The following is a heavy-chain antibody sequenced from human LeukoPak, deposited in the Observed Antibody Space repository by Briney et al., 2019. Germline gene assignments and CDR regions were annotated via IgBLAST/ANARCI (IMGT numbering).Heavy chain of an antibody. V-gene: IGHV3-23*01. D-gene: IGHD3-22*01. CDR1: GFTFSSYA. CDR2: ISGSGGST. Sequence: PGGSLRLSCAASGFTFSSYAMSWVRQAPGKGLGWVSAISGSGGSTYYADSVKGRFTISRDNSKNTLYLQMNSLRAEDTAVYYCAKRPYYYDSSGRGHFDYWGQGTLVTVSS. CDR3: AKRPYYYDSSGRGHFDY. J-gene: IGHJ4*02.